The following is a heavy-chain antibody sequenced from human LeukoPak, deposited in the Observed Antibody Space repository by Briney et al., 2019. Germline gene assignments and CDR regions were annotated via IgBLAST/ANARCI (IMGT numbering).Heavy chain of an antibody. D-gene: IGHD6-13*01. Sequence: GGSLRLSCAASGFTFSSYGMHWVRQAPGEGLEWVSYISGSGSTIYYADSVKGRFTISRDNAKNSLYLQMNSLRAEDAAVYYCARDLYSSSWFAFDYWGQGTLVTVSS. CDR1: GFTFSSYG. CDR2: ISGSGSTI. CDR3: ARDLYSSSWFAFDY. J-gene: IGHJ4*02. V-gene: IGHV3-48*04.